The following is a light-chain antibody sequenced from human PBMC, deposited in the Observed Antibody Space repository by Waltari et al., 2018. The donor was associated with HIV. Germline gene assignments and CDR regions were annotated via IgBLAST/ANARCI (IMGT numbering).Light chain of an antibody. Sequence: DIVMTQSPDSLAVSLGERATINCRSSQSLLYTSKNKNYLAWYQQRPGQPPKLLIYWASTRDSGVPDRFSGSGSGTDSTLTISSLQAEDVAVYYCQQYYSTQYSFGQGTKLEIK. V-gene: IGKV4-1*01. CDR1: QSLLYTSKNKNY. J-gene: IGKJ2*03. CDR2: WAS. CDR3: QQYYSTQYS.